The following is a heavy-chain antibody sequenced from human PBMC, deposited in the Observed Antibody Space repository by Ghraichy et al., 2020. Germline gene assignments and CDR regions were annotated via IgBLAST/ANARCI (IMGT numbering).Heavy chain of an antibody. CDR2: INPNSGGT. CDR3: ASSGWAIRSRYYFDY. Sequence: SVKVSCKASGYTFTGYYMHWVRQAPGQGLEWMGWINPNSGGTNYAQKFQGRVTMTRDTSISTAYMELSRLRSDDTAVYYCASSGWAIRSRYYFDYWGQGTLVTVSS. V-gene: IGHV1-2*02. CDR1: GYTFTGYY. D-gene: IGHD6-19*01. J-gene: IGHJ4*02.